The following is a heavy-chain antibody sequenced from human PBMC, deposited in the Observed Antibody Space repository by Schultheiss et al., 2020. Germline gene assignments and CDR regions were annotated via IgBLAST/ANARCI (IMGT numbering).Heavy chain of an antibody. Sequence: GGSLRLSCAASGFTFSSYAMSWVRQAPGKGLEWVSAISGSGGSTYYADSVKGRFTISRDNSKNTLYPQMNSLRAEDTAVYYCAKGDYGDYVPFPFDYWGQGTLVTVSS. D-gene: IGHD4-17*01. CDR1: GFTFSSYA. CDR2: ISGSGGST. CDR3: AKGDYGDYVPFPFDY. V-gene: IGHV3-23*01. J-gene: IGHJ4*02.